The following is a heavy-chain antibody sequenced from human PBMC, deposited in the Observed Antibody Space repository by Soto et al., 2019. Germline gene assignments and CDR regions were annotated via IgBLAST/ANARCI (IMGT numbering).Heavy chain of an antibody. CDR3: AKSYDLLTCYFDY. Sequence: EVQLLESGGGLVQPGGSLRLSCAASGSTFSSYAMSWVRQAPGKGLEWVSAISGSGGSTYYADSVKGRFTISRDKSKNTLYLQMNSLRAEDTAVYYCAKSYDLLTCYFDYWGQGTLVTVSS. CDR1: GSTFSSYA. V-gene: IGHV3-23*01. D-gene: IGHD5-12*01. CDR2: ISGSGGST. J-gene: IGHJ4*02.